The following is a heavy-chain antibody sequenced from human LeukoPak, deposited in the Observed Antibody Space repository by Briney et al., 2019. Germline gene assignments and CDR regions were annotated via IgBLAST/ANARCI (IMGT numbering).Heavy chain of an antibody. CDR1: GFTFSSYA. CDR3: AARSLYGGSVDY. V-gene: IGHV3-23*01. Sequence: GSLRLSCAASGFTFSSYAMSWVRQAPGKGLEWVSAISGSGGSTYYADSVKGRFTISRDNSKNTLYLQMNSLRAEDTAVYYCAARSLYGGSVDYWGQGTLVTVSS. D-gene: IGHD4-23*01. CDR2: ISGSGGST. J-gene: IGHJ4*02.